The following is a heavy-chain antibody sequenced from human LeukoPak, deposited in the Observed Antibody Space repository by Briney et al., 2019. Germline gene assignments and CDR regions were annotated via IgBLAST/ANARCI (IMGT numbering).Heavy chain of an antibody. V-gene: IGHV3-74*01. D-gene: IGHD1-26*01. J-gene: IGHJ4*02. CDR3: ARDHRWSYDY. Sequence: GGSLRLSCAASGFTFSGHYMHWVRQAPGKGLVWVSHIKGDGSDTRYADSVEGRFIISRDNAKNTLYLQMNSLRGEDTGVYFCARDHRWSYDYWGQGTLVTVSS. CDR1: GFTFSGHY. CDR2: IKGDGSDT.